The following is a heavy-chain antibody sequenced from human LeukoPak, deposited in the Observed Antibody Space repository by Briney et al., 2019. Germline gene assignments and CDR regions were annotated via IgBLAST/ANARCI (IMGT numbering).Heavy chain of an antibody. CDR3: ARNADPRYCSGGSCFHFDY. V-gene: IGHV1-18*01. Sequence: ASVKVSCKASGYTFTSYGISWVRQAPGQGLEWMGWVSAYNGNTNYAQKLQGRVTMTTDTSTSTAYMELRSLRSDDTAVYYCARNADPRYCSGGSCFHFDYWGQGTLVTVSS. J-gene: IGHJ4*02. CDR2: VSAYNGNT. D-gene: IGHD2-15*01. CDR1: GYTFTSYG.